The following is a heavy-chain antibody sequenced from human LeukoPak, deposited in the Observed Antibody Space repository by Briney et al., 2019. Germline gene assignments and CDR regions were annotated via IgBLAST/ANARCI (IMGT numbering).Heavy chain of an antibody. CDR3: ARAVMGAVPAVRVYYYYYMDV. J-gene: IGHJ6*03. CDR1: GYSISSGYY. Sequence: SETLSLTCAVSGYSISSGYYWGWIRQPPGKGLEWIGSIYHSGSTYYNPSLKSRVTISVDTSKNQFSLKLSSVTAADAAVYYCARAVMGAVPAVRVYYYYYMDVWGKGTTVTVSS. CDR2: IYHSGST. D-gene: IGHD2-2*01. V-gene: IGHV4-38-2*01.